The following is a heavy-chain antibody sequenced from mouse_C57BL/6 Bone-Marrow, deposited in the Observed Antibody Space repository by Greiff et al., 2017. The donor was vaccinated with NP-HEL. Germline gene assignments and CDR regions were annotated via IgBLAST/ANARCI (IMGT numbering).Heavy chain of an antibody. CDR2: ILPGSGST. CDR3: ASGGLLLRTGYFDY. CDR1: GYTFTEYT. V-gene: IGHV1-9*01. D-gene: IGHD1-1*01. J-gene: IGHJ2*01. Sequence: VQLQQSGAELVKPGASVKLSCKASGYTFTEYTIHWVKQRSGHGLEWIGEILPGSGSTNYNEKFKGKATFTADTSSNTAYMQLSSLTTEDSAIYYCASGGLLLRTGYFDYWGQGTTLTVSS.